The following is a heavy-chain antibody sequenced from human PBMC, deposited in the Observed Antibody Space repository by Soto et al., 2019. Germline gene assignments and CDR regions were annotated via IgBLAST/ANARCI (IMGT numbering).Heavy chain of an antibody. CDR1: GGTFSSYA. V-gene: IGHV1-69*12. CDR3: AGEFYSEDYYCYGMDV. Sequence: QVQLVQSGAEVKKPGSSVKVSCKASGGTFSSYAISWVRQAPGQGLEWMGGIIPIFGTANYEQKFQGRVTITADDTTSIADRELSRLRSEDTAGYYCAGEFYSEDYYCYGMDVWGQGTTVTVSS. D-gene: IGHD4-4*01. CDR2: IIPIFGTA. J-gene: IGHJ6*02.